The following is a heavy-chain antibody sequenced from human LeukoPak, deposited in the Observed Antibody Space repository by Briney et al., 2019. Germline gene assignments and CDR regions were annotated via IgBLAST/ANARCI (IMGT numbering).Heavy chain of an antibody. Sequence: PGGSLRLSCAASGFTFSDYYMSWIRQAPGKGLEWVSYISSSSSYTNYADSVKGRFTISRDNAKNSLYLQMNSLRAEDTAVYYCARSGNSSGWFLDYWGQGTLVTVSS. J-gene: IGHJ4*02. CDR3: ARSGNSSGWFLDY. CDR2: ISSSSSYT. D-gene: IGHD6-19*01. CDR1: GFTFSDYY. V-gene: IGHV3-11*03.